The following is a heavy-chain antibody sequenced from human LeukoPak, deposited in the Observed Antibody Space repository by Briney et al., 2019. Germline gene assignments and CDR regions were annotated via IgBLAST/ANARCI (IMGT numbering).Heavy chain of an antibody. V-gene: IGHV1-58*02. CDR2: IVVGSGNT. CDR3: AADGVFYDILTGYYDT. Sequence: SAKVSCKASGFTFTSSAMQWVRRARGQRLERIGWIVVGSGNTNYAQKFQERVTITRDMSTSTAYMELSSLRSEDTAVYYCAADGVFYDILTGYYDTWGQGTLVTVSS. J-gene: IGHJ5*02. CDR1: GFTFTSSA. D-gene: IGHD3-9*01.